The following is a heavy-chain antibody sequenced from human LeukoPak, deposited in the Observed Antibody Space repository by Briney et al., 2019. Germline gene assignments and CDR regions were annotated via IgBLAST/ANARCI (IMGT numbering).Heavy chain of an antibody. CDR2: ISGSGGST. CDR1: GFTFSTYG. Sequence: GGSLRLSCVGSGFTFSTYGIHWVRQAPGKGLEWVSAISGSGGSTYYADSVKGRFTISRDNSKNTLYLQMNSLRAEDTAVYYCAKRATYYDILTGYDIYYFDYWGQGTLVTVSS. J-gene: IGHJ4*02. D-gene: IGHD3-9*01. CDR3: AKRATYYDILTGYDIYYFDY. V-gene: IGHV3-23*01.